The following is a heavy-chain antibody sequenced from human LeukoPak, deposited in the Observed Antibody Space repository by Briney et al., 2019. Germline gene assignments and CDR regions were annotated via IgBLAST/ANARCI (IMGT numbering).Heavy chain of an antibody. D-gene: IGHD1-7*01. Sequence: GGSLRLSCAASGFTFSSYSMNWVRQAPGKGRECVSYISSDSSTIYYADSVKGRFTISRENAKNSLYMQMNSLRDEDTAVYYCARGTPPTIWGQGTMVTVSS. CDR1: GFTFSSYS. CDR2: ISSDSSTI. J-gene: IGHJ3*02. V-gene: IGHV3-48*02. CDR3: ARGTPPTI.